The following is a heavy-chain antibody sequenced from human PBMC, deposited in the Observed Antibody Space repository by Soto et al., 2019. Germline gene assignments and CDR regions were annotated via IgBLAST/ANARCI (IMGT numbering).Heavy chain of an antibody. CDR2: IAPHSGRT. D-gene: IGHD3-10*01. J-gene: IGHJ4*02. V-gene: IGHV1-18*04. CDR1: GYACTSYG. Sequence: QVQLVQSGPEVKNPGASVRVSCVASGYACTSYGVNWVRQAPGHGLEWMGWIAPHSGRTTYLPKFQGRVTMTADVSTNTAYIELRRLKSHDTGIYFCARAATGSYHSAYWGQGTVVTVSS. CDR3: ARAATGSYHSAY.